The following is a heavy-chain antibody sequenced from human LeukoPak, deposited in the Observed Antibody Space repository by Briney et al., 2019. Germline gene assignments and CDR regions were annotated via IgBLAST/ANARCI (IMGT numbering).Heavy chain of an antibody. CDR3: ARGGYSYDSSGYYHFDY. V-gene: IGHV4-30-2*01. Sequence: SQTLSLTCAVSGGSISSGGYSWSWIRQPPGKGLEWIGYIYHSGSTYYNPSLKSRVTISVDRSKNQFSLKLSSLTAADTAVYYCARGGYSYDSSGYYHFDYWGQGTLVTVSS. D-gene: IGHD3-22*01. CDR2: IYHSGST. J-gene: IGHJ4*02. CDR1: GGSISSGGYS.